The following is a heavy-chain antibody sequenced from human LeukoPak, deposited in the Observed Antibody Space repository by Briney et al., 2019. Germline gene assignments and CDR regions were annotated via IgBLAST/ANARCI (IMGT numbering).Heavy chain of an antibody. D-gene: IGHD3-3*01. Sequence: GGSLRLSCAASGFTFSSYWTSWVRQAPGKGLEWVANIKQDGSEKYYVDSVKGRFTISRDNAKNSLYLQMNSLRAEDTAVYYCAGVGVVTGYYYYYGMDVWGQGTTVTVSS. J-gene: IGHJ6*02. V-gene: IGHV3-7*01. CDR2: IKQDGSEK. CDR1: GFTFSSYW. CDR3: AGVGVVTGYYYYYGMDV.